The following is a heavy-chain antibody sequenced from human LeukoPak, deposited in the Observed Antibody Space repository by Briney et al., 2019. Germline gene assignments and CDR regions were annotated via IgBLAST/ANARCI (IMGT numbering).Heavy chain of an antibody. CDR3: SHCAHGYQLLIFDY. V-gene: IGHV2-5*02. D-gene: IGHD2-2*01. CDR1: GMSFTRHGLG. CDR2: YYWDENN. Sequence: SGPTLVNSTPTLALTCAISGMSFTRHGLGVGWNRQPLRKALEWITLYYWDENNRYTTSLKSRITITKVNSKNQVVLTMTNMDPVDTATYYGSHCAHGYQLLIFDYWGQGTLVTVSS. J-gene: IGHJ4*02.